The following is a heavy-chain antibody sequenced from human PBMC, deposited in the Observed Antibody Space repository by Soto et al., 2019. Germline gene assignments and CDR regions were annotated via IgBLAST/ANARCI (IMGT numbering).Heavy chain of an antibody. D-gene: IGHD2-8*01. Sequence: SETLSLTCAVYGGSFSGYYWSWIRQPPGKGLEWIGEINHSGSTNYNPSLKSRVTISVDTSKNQFSLKLSSVTAADTAVYYCARIYCTNGVCYEFDYWGQGTLVTVSS. J-gene: IGHJ4*02. CDR3: ARIYCTNGVCYEFDY. CDR1: GGSFSGYY. V-gene: IGHV4-34*01. CDR2: INHSGST.